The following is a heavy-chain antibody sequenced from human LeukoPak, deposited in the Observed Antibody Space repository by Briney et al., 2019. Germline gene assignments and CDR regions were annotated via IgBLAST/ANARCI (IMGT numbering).Heavy chain of an antibody. J-gene: IGHJ2*01. CDR1: GGSISSGGYY. V-gene: IGHV4-31*03. Sequence: SQTLSLTCIVSGGSISSGGYYWSWIRQHPGKGLEWIGYIYYSGSTYYNPSLKSRVTISVDTSKNQFSLKLSSVTAADTAVYYCARDRGYHWYFDLWGRGTLVTVSS. CDR3: ARDRGYHWYFDL. CDR2: IYYSGST. D-gene: IGHD2-15*01.